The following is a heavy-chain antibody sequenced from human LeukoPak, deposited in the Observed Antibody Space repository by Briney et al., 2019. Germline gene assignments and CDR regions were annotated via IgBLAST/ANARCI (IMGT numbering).Heavy chain of an antibody. CDR2: INAGNGNT. V-gene: IGHV1-3*01. D-gene: IGHD2-2*01. CDR3: ARGERCSSTSCYAMSEYFQH. J-gene: IGHJ1*01. CDR1: GYTFTSYA. Sequence: ASVKVSCKAPGYTFTSYAMHWVRQAPGQRLEWMGWINAGNGNTKYSQKFQGRVTITRDTSASTAYMELSSLRSEDTAVYYCARGERCSSTSCYAMSEYFQHWGQGTLVTVSS.